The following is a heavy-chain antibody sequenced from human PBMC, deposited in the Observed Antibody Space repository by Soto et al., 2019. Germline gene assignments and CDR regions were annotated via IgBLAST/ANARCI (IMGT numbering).Heavy chain of an antibody. Sequence: PGGSLRLSCAASGFTFSNVGMSWVRQDTGKGLEWVGRIKSKTDGGTTDYAAPVKGRFTISRDDSKNTLYLQMNSLKTEDTAVYYCTTRPYYDFWSGYYGGMDVWGQGTTVTVSS. V-gene: IGHV3-15*01. J-gene: IGHJ6*02. D-gene: IGHD3-3*01. CDR3: TTRPYYDFWSGYYGGMDV. CDR2: IKSKTDGGTT. CDR1: GFTFSNVG.